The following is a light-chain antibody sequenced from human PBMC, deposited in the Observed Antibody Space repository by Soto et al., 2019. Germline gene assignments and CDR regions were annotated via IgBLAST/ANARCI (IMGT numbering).Light chain of an antibody. CDR3: QQYNHWPPIT. CDR2: AAS. Sequence: IQLTQSPSSLSASVGDRVTITCRASQDIAIYLAWYQQKPGEAPKLLIYAASTLYGGVPSRFSGSGSGTDFALTITSLQAEDFAVYFCQQYNHWPPITFGPGTRLEIK. CDR1: QDIAIY. V-gene: IGKV1-9*01. J-gene: IGKJ5*01.